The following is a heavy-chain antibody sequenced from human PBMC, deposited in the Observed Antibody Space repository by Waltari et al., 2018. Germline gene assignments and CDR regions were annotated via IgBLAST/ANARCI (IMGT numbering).Heavy chain of an antibody. J-gene: IGHJ3*02. CDR3: AREFRRLGATGDAFDI. CDR2: IYYSGST. V-gene: IGHV4-59*01. Sequence: QVQLQESGPGLVKPSETLSLTCTVSGGSISSYYWSWIRQPPGKGLEWIWYIYYSGSTNYNPSLKSRVTISVDTSKNQFSLKLSSVTAADTAVYYCAREFRRLGATGDAFDIWGQGTMVTVSS. D-gene: IGHD1-26*01. CDR1: GGSISSYY.